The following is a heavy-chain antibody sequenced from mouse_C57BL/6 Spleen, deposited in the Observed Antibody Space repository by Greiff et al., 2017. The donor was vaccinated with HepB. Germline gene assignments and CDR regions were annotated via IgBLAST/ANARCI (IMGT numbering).Heavy chain of an antibody. CDR1: GFSLTSYA. Sequence: VKVVESGPGLAAPSQSLSLTCTVSGFSLTSYAISWVRQPPGKGLEWLGVIWTGGGTNYNSALKSRLSISKDNSKSQVFLKMNSLQTDDTARYYCAREGNWGYWYFDVWGTGTTVTVSS. J-gene: IGHJ1*03. V-gene: IGHV2-9-1*01. D-gene: IGHD4-1*01. CDR2: IWTGGGT. CDR3: AREGNWGYWYFDV.